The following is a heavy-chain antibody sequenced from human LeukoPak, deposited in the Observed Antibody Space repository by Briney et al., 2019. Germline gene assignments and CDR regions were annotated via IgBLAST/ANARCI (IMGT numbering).Heavy chain of an antibody. CDR1: GYTFTSYD. Sequence: ASVKVSCKASGYTFTSYDINWVRQATGQGLEWMGWMNPNSGNTGYAQKFQGRVTMTRNTSISTAYMELSRLRSDDTAVYYCARVLRAGSSWYGTVNYWGQGTLVTVSS. CDR2: MNPNSGNT. D-gene: IGHD6-13*01. J-gene: IGHJ4*02. V-gene: IGHV1-8*01. CDR3: ARVLRAGSSWYGTVNY.